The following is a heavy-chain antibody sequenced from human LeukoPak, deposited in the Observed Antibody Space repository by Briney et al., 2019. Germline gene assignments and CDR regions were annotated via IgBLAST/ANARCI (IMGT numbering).Heavy chain of an antibody. V-gene: IGHV3-30-3*01. J-gene: IGHJ4*02. CDR3: ASLNFGVFDY. CDR2: ISYDGSNK. CDR1: GFTFSSYA. D-gene: IGHD1-7*01. Sequence: GGSLRLSCAASGFTFSSYAMHWVCQAPGKGLEWVAVISYDGSNKYYADSVKGRFTISRDNSKNTLYLQMNSLRAEDTAVYYCASLNFGVFDYWGQGTLVTVSS.